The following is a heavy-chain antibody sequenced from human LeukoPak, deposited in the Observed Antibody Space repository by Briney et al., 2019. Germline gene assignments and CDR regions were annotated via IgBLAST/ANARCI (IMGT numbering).Heavy chain of an antibody. CDR2: VFTSGST. CDR1: GGSITSGSYY. CDR3: ARDHDYGGSGGAFDI. Sequence: SETLSLTCTVSGGSITSGSYYWNWIRQPAGKGLEWIGRVFTSGSTNYNPSLKSRLSISLDTSKNQFSLKLGSVTAADTAVYYCARDHDYGGSGGAFDIWGQGTMVTVSS. V-gene: IGHV4-61*02. J-gene: IGHJ3*02. D-gene: IGHD4-23*01.